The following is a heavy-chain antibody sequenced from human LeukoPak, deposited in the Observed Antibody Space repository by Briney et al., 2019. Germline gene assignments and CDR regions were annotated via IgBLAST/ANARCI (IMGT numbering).Heavy chain of an antibody. D-gene: IGHD2-2*01. CDR3: ARKYCSSTSCSDELDDY. CDR2: ISAYSGNT. J-gene: IGHJ4*02. V-gene: IGHV1-18*04. CDR1: GYTFTSYG. Sequence: ASVKVSCKASGYTFTSYGISRVRQAPGQGLEWMGLISAYSGNTNYAQKLQGRVTMTTDTSTSTAYMELRSLRSDDTAVYYCARKYCSSTSCSDELDDYWGQGTLVTVSS.